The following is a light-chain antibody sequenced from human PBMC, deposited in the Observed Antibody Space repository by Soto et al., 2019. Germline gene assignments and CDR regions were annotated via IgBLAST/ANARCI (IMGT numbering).Light chain of an antibody. Sequence: DIVMTQSPDSLAVSLGERATINCKSSQSIFFSSNNKNYLTWYQQKPGQPPKPLFYWASTRESGVPDRFSGSGSGTDFTLTISSLQAEDVAVYYCQQYYSTPVTFGGGTKVEIK. CDR1: QSIFFSSNNKNY. J-gene: IGKJ4*01. CDR3: QQYYSTPVT. CDR2: WAS. V-gene: IGKV4-1*01.